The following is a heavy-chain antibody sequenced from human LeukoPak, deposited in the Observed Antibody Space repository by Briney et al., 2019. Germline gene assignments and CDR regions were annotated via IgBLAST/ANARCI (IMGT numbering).Heavy chain of an antibody. CDR2: IYTSGST. V-gene: IGHV4-61*02. CDR3: ATSFDSSGGNPFDY. CDR1: GGSISSGSYY. Sequence: SETLSLTCTVSGGSISSGSYYWSWIRQPAGKGLEWIGRIYTSGSTNYNPCLKSRVTISVDTSKNQFSLKLSSVTAADTAVYYCATSFDSSGGNPFDYWGQGTLVTFSS. J-gene: IGHJ4*02. D-gene: IGHD6-19*01.